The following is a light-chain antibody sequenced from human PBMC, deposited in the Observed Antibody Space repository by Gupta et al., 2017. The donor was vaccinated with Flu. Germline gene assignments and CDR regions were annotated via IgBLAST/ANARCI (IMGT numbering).Light chain of an antibody. CDR2: EVS. J-gene: IGLJ1*01. Sequence: QSALTQPASVSGSPGQSITISCTGTSSDVGGYNYVSWYQQHPSKAPKLMVYEVSKRPSGVSNRFSGSKSGNTASLTISGLQAEDEADYYCSSDTSSSTYVFGTGTKVTVL. V-gene: IGLV2-14*01. CDR3: SSDTSSSTYV. CDR1: SSDVGGYNY.